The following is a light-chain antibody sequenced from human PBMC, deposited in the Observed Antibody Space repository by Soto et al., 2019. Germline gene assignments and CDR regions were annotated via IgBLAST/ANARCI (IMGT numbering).Light chain of an antibody. V-gene: IGLV6-57*04. Sequence: NFMLTQPHSVSESPGKTVTISCTRSSGSIASNYVQWYQQRPGSAPTTVIYEDNQRPSGVPDRFSGSIDSSSNSASLTIPGLKTEDEADYYCQSYDSSNQGVFGGGTKVTVL. CDR3: QSYDSSNQGV. CDR1: SGSIASNY. J-gene: IGLJ2*01. CDR2: EDN.